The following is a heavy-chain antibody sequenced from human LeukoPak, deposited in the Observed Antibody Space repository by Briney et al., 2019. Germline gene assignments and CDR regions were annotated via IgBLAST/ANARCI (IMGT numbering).Heavy chain of an antibody. Sequence: SETLSLTCSVSGGSVSIGDYYWSWIRQPPGKGLEWIGYMYYSGSTYYSPSLKSRVTISVDTSKNQFSLKLSSVTAADTAVYYCVRRMVGAIRPFDYWGQGTLVTVSS. CDR2: MYYSGST. J-gene: IGHJ4*02. D-gene: IGHD1-26*01. CDR3: VRRMVGAIRPFDY. CDR1: GGSVSIGDYY. V-gene: IGHV4-30-4*01.